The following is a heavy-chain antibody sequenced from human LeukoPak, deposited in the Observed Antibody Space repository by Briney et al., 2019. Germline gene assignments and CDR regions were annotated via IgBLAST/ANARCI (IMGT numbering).Heavy chain of an antibody. CDR2: IKSEIDGGAT. CDR3: TTGGSVIVARTRAFDI. CDR1: GFTFSDTW. D-gene: IGHD5-12*01. Sequence: GGSLRLSCAASGFTFSDTWMNWVRQAPGKGLEWVGRIKSEIDGGATDYAAPVQGRFTISRDDSQATLYLQMNSLKTEDTAVYYCTTGGSVIVARTRAFDIWGQGTMVTVSS. V-gene: IGHV3-15*07. J-gene: IGHJ3*02.